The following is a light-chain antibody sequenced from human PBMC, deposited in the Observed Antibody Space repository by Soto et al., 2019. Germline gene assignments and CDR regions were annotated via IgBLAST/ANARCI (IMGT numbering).Light chain of an antibody. V-gene: IGKV1-5*03. CDR1: HNIERW. J-gene: IGKJ1*01. Sequence: IQMTQSPSTLSASVCDRVTITCRASHNIERWMAWYQQKPGKAPKLLIYKASTLKSGVPSRFSGSGSGTEFTLTISSLQPDDFATYYCQHYNSYSEAFGQGTKVDIK. CDR2: KAS. CDR3: QHYNSYSEA.